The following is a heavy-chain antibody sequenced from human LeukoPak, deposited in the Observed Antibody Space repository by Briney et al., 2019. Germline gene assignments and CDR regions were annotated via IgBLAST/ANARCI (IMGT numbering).Heavy chain of an antibody. V-gene: IGHV1-69*01. CDR1: GGTFSSYA. Sequence: SVKVSCKASGGTFSSYAISWVRQAPGQGLEWMGGIIPIFGTANYAQKFQGRVTITADESTSTAYMELSRLRSEDTAVYYCVLHASSDVDPFDYWGQGTLVTVSS. CDR3: VLHASSDVDPFDY. D-gene: IGHD6-6*01. J-gene: IGHJ4*02. CDR2: IIPIFGTA.